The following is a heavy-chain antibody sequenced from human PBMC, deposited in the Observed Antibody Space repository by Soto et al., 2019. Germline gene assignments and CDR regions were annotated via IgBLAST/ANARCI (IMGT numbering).Heavy chain of an antibody. J-gene: IGHJ6*02. V-gene: IGHV3-30-3*01. CDR3: AREGGNGYSSSWYNYYYYGMDV. D-gene: IGHD6-13*01. CDR1: GFTFSIYA. CDR2: ISYDGSNK. Sequence: GVSLRLSCAASGFTFSIYAMHWVRQAPGKGLEWVAVISYDGSNKYYADSVNGRFTISRDNSKNTLYLKMNSLRAEDTAVYYCAREGGNGYSSSWYNYYYYGMDVWGQGTTVTVSS.